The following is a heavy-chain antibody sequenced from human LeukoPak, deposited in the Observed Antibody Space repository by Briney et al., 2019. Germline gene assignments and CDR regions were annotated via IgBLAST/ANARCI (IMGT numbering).Heavy chain of an antibody. V-gene: IGHV3-30*02. CDR3: ASGGPTRGTLAS. Sequence: PGGSLSLSCAASGFALSSYGMYWVRQTPDKGLEWVAYSRRDGTYVNYADSVKGRFIISRDNSKNTLGLQMNSLRVEDTALYYCASGGPTRGTLASWGQGTLVPVSS. CDR1: GFALSSYG. CDR2: SRRDGTYV. J-gene: IGHJ4*02. D-gene: IGHD1-26*01.